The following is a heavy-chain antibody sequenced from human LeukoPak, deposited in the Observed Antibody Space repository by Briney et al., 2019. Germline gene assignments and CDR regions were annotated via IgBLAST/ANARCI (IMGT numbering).Heavy chain of an antibody. CDR3: ARDGDYVFHFDY. D-gene: IGHD4-17*01. V-gene: IGHV3-21*01. CDR2: ISSSSSYI. J-gene: IGHJ4*02. CDR1: GFTFSSYS. Sequence: PGGSLRLSCAASGFTFSSYSMNWVRQAPGKGLEWVSSISSSSSYIYYADSVKGRFTISRDNSKNTLYLQMNSLRAEDTAVYYCARDGDYVFHFDYWGQGTLVTVSS.